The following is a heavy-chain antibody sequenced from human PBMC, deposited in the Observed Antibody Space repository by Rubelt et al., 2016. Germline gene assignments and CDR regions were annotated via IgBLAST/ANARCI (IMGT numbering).Heavy chain of an antibody. D-gene: IGHD3-22*01. Sequence: QITLKESGPTLVKPTQTLTLTCTFSGFSLSTSGVGVGWIRQPPGKALEWLALIYWDDDKRYSPSLKSRLTITKDTSKNQVVLTMTNMDPVDTATYYCAHTDAYYYESSGANPAGVWFDPWGQGTLVTVSS. CDR1: GFSLSTSGVG. J-gene: IGHJ5*02. V-gene: IGHV2-5*02. CDR3: AHTDAYYYESSGANPAGVWFDP. CDR2: IYWDDDK.